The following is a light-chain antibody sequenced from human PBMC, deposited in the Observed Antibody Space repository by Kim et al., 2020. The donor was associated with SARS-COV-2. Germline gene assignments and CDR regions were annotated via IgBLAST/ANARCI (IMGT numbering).Light chain of an antibody. CDR1: QSVSSF. CDR3: QQRTKWPRSLT. V-gene: IGKV3-11*01. CDR2: DAS. Sequence: EIVLTQSPATLSLSPGERATLSCRASQSVSSFLAWYQQKPGQAPRLLIYDASSRATGIPARFSGSGSGTDFTLTISSLEPEDFAVYYCQQRTKWPRSLTFGQGTRLEIK. J-gene: IGKJ5*01.